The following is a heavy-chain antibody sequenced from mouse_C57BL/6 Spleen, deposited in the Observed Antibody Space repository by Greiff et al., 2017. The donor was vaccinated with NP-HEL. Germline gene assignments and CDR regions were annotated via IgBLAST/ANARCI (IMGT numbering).Heavy chain of an antibody. CDR2: INPSNGGT. CDR1: GYTFTSYW. V-gene: IGHV1-53*01. CDR3: ARGGRYGNYLYWYFDV. D-gene: IGHD2-1*01. Sequence: QVQLQQPGTELVKPGASVKLSCKASGYTFTSYWMHWVKQRPGQGLEWIGNINPSNGGTNYNEKFKSKATLTVDKSSSTAYMQLSSLTSEDSAVYYCARGGRYGNYLYWYFDVWGTGTTVTVSS. J-gene: IGHJ1*03.